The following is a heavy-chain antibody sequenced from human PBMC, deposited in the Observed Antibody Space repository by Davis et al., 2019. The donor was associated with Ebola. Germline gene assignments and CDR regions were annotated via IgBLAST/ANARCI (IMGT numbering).Heavy chain of an antibody. V-gene: IGHV3-30*03. D-gene: IGHD3-22*01. J-gene: IGHJ6*04. CDR1: GFTFGSYG. CDR2: ISYDGSNK. Sequence: GESLKISCAASGFTFGSYGMHWVRQAPGKGLEWVAVISYDGSNKYYADSVKGRFTISRDNSKNTLYLQMNSLRAEDTAVYYCARGFGGSSGYPTLYGMDVWGKGTTVTVSS. CDR3: ARGFGGSSGYPTLYGMDV.